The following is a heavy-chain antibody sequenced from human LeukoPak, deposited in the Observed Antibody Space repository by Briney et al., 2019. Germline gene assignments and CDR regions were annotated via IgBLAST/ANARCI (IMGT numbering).Heavy chain of an antibody. CDR1: GYTFTSYD. V-gene: IGHV1-8*01. D-gene: IGHD3-22*01. Sequence: ASVKVSCKASGYTFTSYDINWVRQATGQGLEWMGWMNPNSGNTGYAQKFQGRVTMTRNTSISTAYMELSGLRSEDTAVYYCARVSIYDSSGYYHFDYWGQGTLVTVSS. CDR2: MNPNSGNT. J-gene: IGHJ4*02. CDR3: ARVSIYDSSGYYHFDY.